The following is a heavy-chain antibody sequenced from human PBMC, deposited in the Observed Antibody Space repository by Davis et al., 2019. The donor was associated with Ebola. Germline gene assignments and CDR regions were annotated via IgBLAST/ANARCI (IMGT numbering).Heavy chain of an antibody. D-gene: IGHD6-6*01. CDR3: ATLPRYSSSYPVY. Sequence: PSETLSLTCAFYGGSFSDYYWNWIRQPPGKGLEWIGEIRQDGDSNFNPALRSRVTLSVDTSKNEVSLTLKSLTAADTATYFCATLPRYSSSYPVYWGQGSLVTVSS. CDR2: IRQDGDS. J-gene: IGHJ4*02. CDR1: GGSFSDYY. V-gene: IGHV4-34*01.